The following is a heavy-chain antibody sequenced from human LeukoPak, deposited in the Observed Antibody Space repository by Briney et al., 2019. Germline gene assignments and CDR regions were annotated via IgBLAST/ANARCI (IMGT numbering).Heavy chain of an antibody. CDR2: IYTSGST. V-gene: IGHV4-4*07. J-gene: IGHJ3*02. Sequence: SETLSLTCAVSGGSISSYYWSWIRQPAGKGLEWIGRIYTSGSTNYNPSLKSRVTMLVDTSKNQFSLKLSSVTAADTAVYYCARALSPGGSGSYYNGDAFDIWGQGTMVTVSS. CDR1: GGSISSYY. D-gene: IGHD3-10*01. CDR3: ARALSPGGSGSYYNGDAFDI.